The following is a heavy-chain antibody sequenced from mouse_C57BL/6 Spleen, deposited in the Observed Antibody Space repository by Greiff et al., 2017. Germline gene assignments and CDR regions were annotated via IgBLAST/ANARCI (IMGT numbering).Heavy chain of an antibody. V-gene: IGHV1-59*01. J-gene: IGHJ4*01. CDR1: GYTFTSYW. Sequence: QVQLQQPGAELVRPGTSVKLSCKASGYTFTSYWMHWVQQRPGQGLEWIGVIDPSDSYTNYNQTFKGQATLTVDTSSSTAYMQLSSLTSEDSAVYYCARSGGDYGNDAYAMDYWGQGTSVTVSS. CDR2: IDPSDSYT. CDR3: ARSGGDYGNDAYAMDY. D-gene: IGHD2-2*01.